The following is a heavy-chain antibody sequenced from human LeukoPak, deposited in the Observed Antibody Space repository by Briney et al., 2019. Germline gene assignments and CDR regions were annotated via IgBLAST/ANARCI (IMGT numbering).Heavy chain of an antibody. V-gene: IGHV3-48*04. D-gene: IGHD6-13*01. CDR3: AREGDEYGRYSSSWYPYDAFDI. CDR2: ISSSSSTI. Sequence: GGSLRLSCAASGFTFSSYSMNWVRQAPGKGLEWVSYISSSSSTIYYADSVKGRFTISRDNAKNSLYLQMNSLRAEDTAVYYCAREGDEYGRYSSSWYPYDAFDIWGQGTMVTVSS. CDR1: GFTFSSYS. J-gene: IGHJ3*02.